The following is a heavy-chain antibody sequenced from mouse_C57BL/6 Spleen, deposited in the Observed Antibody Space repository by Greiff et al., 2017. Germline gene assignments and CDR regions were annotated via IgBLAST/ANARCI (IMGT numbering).Heavy chain of an antibody. V-gene: IGHV1-4*01. Sequence: QVQLQQSGAELARPGASVKMSCKASGYTFTSYTMHWVKQRPGQGLEWIGYINPSSGYTKYNQKFKDKATLTADKSSSTAYMQLSSLTSEDSAVYYCARSTVVATDAMDYGGQGTSVTVSS. CDR2: INPSSGYT. D-gene: IGHD1-1*01. J-gene: IGHJ4*01. CDR3: ARSTVVATDAMDY. CDR1: GYTFTSYT.